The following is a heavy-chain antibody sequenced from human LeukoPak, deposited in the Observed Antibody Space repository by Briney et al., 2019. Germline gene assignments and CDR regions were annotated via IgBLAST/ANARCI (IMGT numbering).Heavy chain of an antibody. Sequence: SETLSLTCSVSGGSLNTGGNYWSWIRQPPGKGLEWIAYIYYSGSANYNPSLKSRVAISIDTSKNQFSLKLTSVTAGDTAVYYCARDSSCSGGTCYDTWGQGTLVTVSS. CDR2: IYYSGSA. CDR1: GGSLNTGGNY. V-gene: IGHV4-61*08. J-gene: IGHJ5*02. CDR3: ARDSSCSGGTCYDT. D-gene: IGHD2-15*01.